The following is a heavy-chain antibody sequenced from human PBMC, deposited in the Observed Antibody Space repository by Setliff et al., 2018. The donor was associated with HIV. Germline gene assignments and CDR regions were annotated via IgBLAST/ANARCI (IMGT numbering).Heavy chain of an antibody. CDR3: ARCGAGEWHLYMDV. Sequence: SVKVSCKASGGTFSSYTINWVRQAPGQGLGWMGRSIPILGIGNDEQAQKFKGRVTFTADKSTSTVYMELSSLRSEDTAVYYCARCGAGEWHLYMDVWGKGTAVTVSS. CDR2: SIPILGIG. V-gene: IGHV1-69*02. J-gene: IGHJ6*03. CDR1: GGTFSSYT. D-gene: IGHD3-16*01.